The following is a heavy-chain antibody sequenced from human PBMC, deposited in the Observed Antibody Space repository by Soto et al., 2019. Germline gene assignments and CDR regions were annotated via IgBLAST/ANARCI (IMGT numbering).Heavy chain of an antibody. CDR1: GSMFRGWG. CDR3: ARDGVGAPTFFGYLDY. V-gene: IGHV3-33*01. CDR2: IWHDGSEE. D-gene: IGHD1-26*01. Sequence: PGGLLILSCAASGSMFRGWGMHWVSQAPGKGLEWVAIIWHDGSEEYYADSVKGRFTISRDNSKNTLYLRMNSLRAEDTAVYYCARDGVGAPTFFGYLDYRGQGTLVTVSP. J-gene: IGHJ4*02.